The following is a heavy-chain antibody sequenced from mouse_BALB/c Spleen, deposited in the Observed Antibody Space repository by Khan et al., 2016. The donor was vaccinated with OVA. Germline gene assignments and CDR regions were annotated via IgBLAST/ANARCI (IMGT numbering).Heavy chain of an antibody. V-gene: IGHV3-2*02. CDR3: ARSLYYSYGYGLDD. CDR1: GYSITSDYA. CDR2: ISSSGGA. D-gene: IGHD2-14*01. J-gene: IGHJ4*01. Sequence: EVELVESGPGLVKPSQSLSLTCTVTGYSITSDYAWNWIRQFPGDRLEWMGYISSSGGASYTPSLKSRISITRDTSKNQFFLQLKSVTTEDTATYFWARSLYYSYGYGLDDWGRGSSVTVSS.